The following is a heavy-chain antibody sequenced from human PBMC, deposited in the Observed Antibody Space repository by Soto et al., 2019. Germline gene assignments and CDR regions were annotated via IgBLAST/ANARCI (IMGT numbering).Heavy chain of an antibody. D-gene: IGHD6-19*01. CDR3: SMSPKAGAGNNYCYYMDV. J-gene: IGHJ6*03. CDR2: ISGGGSAT. CDR1: GFTFSSYA. Sequence: EVQLLDSGGGLVQPGGSLRLSCAASGFTFSSYAMTWVRQAPGKGLDWVSAISGGGSATSYADSVKGRFTSSRDNSKNTLFLQMNSLRAEDTAVYYCSMSPKAGAGNNYCYYMDVWGKGTTVTVSS. V-gene: IGHV3-23*01.